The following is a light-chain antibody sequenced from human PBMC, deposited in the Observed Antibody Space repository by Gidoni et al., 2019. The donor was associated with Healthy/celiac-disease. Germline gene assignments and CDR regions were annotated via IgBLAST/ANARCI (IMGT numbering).Light chain of an antibody. CDR1: QSISSY. V-gene: IGKV1-39*01. Sequence: DIQLTQSPSSLSAPVGARVTITCRASQSISSYLNWYQQKPGKAPKLLIYAASSLQSGVPSRFSGSGSGTDFTLTISSLQPEDFATYYCQQSYSTPRTFXQXTKVEIK. CDR2: AAS. J-gene: IGKJ1*01. CDR3: QQSYSTPRT.